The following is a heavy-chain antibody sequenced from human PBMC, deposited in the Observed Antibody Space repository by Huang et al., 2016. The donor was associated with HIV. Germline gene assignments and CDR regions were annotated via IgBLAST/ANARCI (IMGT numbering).Heavy chain of an antibody. J-gene: IGHJ4*02. CDR1: GGSLSDYY. CDR2: VNHRGRS. Sequence: QVQLQQWGAGLLKPSGVLSLKCAVYGGSLSDYYWTWIRQSPGKGLEWIGEVNHRGRSTYNPSLRRRVTMSVDMSKNQFSLNLTSLTVADTAVYYCARPRMTATSSDSTWSFFDSWGQGTLVIVSS. CDR3: ARPRMTATSSDSTWSFFDS. D-gene: IGHD2-21*02. V-gene: IGHV4-34*02.